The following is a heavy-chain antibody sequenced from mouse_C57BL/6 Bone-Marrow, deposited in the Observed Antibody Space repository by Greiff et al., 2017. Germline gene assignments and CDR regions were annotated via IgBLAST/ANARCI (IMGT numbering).Heavy chain of an antibody. V-gene: IGHV1-54*01. CDR2: INPGSGGT. D-gene: IGHD2-2*01. Sequence: QVQLQQSGAELVRPGTSVKVSCKASGYAFTNYLIEWVKQRPGQGLEWIGVINPGSGGTNYNEKFKGKATPTADKSSSPAYMQLSSLTSEDSAVYFCERDGYASYYFDYWGQGTTLTVSS. CDR1: GYAFTNYL. CDR3: ERDGYASYYFDY. J-gene: IGHJ2*01.